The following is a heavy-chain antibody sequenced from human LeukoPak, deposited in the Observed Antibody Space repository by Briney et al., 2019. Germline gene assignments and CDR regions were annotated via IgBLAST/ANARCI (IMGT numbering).Heavy chain of an antibody. Sequence: PSETLSLTCSVSGDSISTSSYYWGWIRQPPGKGLEWIGTIYYSGSTNYNPSLKSRVTISVDTSKNQFSLKLSSVTAADTAVYYCASMGYFDWPYEQIDYWGQGTLVTVSS. V-gene: IGHV4-39*07. CDR1: GDSISTSSYY. CDR2: IYYSGST. CDR3: ASMGYFDWPYEQIDY. D-gene: IGHD3-9*01. J-gene: IGHJ4*02.